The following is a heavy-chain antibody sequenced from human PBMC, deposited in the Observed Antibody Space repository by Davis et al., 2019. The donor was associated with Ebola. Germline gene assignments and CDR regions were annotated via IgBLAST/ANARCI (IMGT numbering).Heavy chain of an antibody. J-gene: IGHJ6*02. Sequence: AASVKVSCKASGYTFTGYYMHWVRQAPGQGLEWMGWINPNSGGTNYAQKFQGWVTMTRDTSISTAYMELSRLRSEDTAVYYCARFGPGLSGNWNRRRDYYYYGMDVWGQGTTVTVSS. CDR2: INPNSGGT. CDR1: GYTFTGYY. D-gene: IGHD1-20*01. V-gene: IGHV1-2*04. CDR3: ARFGPGLSGNWNRRRDYYYYGMDV.